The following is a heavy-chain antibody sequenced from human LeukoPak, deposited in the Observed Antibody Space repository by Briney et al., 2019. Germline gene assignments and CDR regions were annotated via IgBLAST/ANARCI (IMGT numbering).Heavy chain of an antibody. V-gene: IGHV5-51*01. CDR3: ARFNYVWGSYRYYYYYMDV. Sequence: GESLKISCKGSGYSFTSYWIGWVRQMPGKGLEWMGIIYPGDSDTRYSPSFQGQVTISADKSISTAYLQWSSLKASDTAMYYCARFNYVWGSYRYYYYYMDVWGKGTTVTVSS. J-gene: IGHJ6*03. CDR1: GYSFTSYW. CDR2: IYPGDSDT. D-gene: IGHD3-16*02.